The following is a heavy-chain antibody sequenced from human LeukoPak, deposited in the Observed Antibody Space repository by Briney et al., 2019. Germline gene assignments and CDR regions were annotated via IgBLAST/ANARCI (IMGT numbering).Heavy chain of an antibody. J-gene: IGHJ3*02. CDR2: IIPIFGTA. D-gene: IGHD3-22*01. V-gene: IGHV1-69*13. Sequence: SVKVSCKASGGTFSSYAISWVRQAPGQGLEWMGGIIPIFGTANYAQKFQGRVTITADESTSTAYMELSSLRSEDTAVYYCATNYYDSSRYYLDAFDIWGQGTMVTVSS. CDR1: GGTFSSYA. CDR3: ATNYYDSSRYYLDAFDI.